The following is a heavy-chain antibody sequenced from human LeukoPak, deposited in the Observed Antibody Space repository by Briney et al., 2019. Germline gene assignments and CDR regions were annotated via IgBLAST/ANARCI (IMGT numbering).Heavy chain of an antibody. D-gene: IGHD3-22*01. CDR2: ISSSSSYI. Sequence: GGSLRLSCAASGFTFSSYSMNWVRQAPGKGLEWVSSISSSSSYIYYADSVKGRFTISRDNAKNSLYLQMNSLRAEDTAVYYCARDLLHYYDSSGYYYPPGAFDIWGQGTMVTVSS. J-gene: IGHJ3*02. V-gene: IGHV3-21*01. CDR3: ARDLLHYYDSSGYYYPPGAFDI. CDR1: GFTFSSYS.